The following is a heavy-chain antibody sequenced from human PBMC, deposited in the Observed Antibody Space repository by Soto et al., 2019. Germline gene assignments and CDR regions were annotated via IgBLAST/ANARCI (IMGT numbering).Heavy chain of an antibody. CDR3: ARRSSGWYFDY. CDR1: GFSFSSYA. V-gene: IGHV3-23*01. Sequence: EVQLLESGGGLVQPGGSLRLSCAASGFSFSSYAMNWVRQAPGKGLGWVSVISGSGDSTYYADSVKGRFTISRDNSKNTLYLQMISLRAEDTAVYYCARRSSGWYFDYWGQGTLVIVSS. CDR2: ISGSGDST. J-gene: IGHJ4*02. D-gene: IGHD6-19*01.